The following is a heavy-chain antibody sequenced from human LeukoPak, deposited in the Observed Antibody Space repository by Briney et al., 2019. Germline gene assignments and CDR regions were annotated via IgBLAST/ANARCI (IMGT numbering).Heavy chain of an antibody. Sequence: GGSLRLSCAASGFTLSSYAMSWVRQAPGRGLEWVANIKQDGSEKYYVDSVKGRFTISRDNTKNSLYLQMNSLRAEDTAVYYCVSIVEEFGELLYDYWGQGTLVTVSS. CDR2: IKQDGSEK. CDR3: VSIVEEFGELLYDY. J-gene: IGHJ4*02. D-gene: IGHD3-10*01. CDR1: GFTLSSYA. V-gene: IGHV3-7*01.